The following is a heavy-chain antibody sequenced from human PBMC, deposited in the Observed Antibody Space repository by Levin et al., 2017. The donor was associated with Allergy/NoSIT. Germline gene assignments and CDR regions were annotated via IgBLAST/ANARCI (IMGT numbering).Heavy chain of an antibody. D-gene: IGHD2-21*01. CDR1: GYTFTGYS. Sequence: GESLKISCKASGYTFTGYSVHWVRQAPGQGLEWMGRISPNSGGTNYAQKFQGRVTMTWDTSISTAYMELSRLTSDDTAMYYCARTYTVALWFFDYWGQGTLVTVSS. CDR2: ISPNSGGT. J-gene: IGHJ4*02. V-gene: IGHV1-2*06. CDR3: ARTYTVALWFFDY.